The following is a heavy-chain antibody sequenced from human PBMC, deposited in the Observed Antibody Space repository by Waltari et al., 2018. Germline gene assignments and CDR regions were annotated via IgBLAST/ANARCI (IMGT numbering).Heavy chain of an antibody. CDR2: VSWKSCNL. CDR1: GFSFDASS. Sequence: EVQLVESGGGLVQPGRSLRLYCAASGFSFDASSIRWVRQAPGKGLDGVAGVSWKSCNLGYADSVQGRFTIARDDAKNSLYLQMNSLRAEDTAVYYCAKDVAAGDPPNYYSYMDVWGKGTTVTVSS. J-gene: IGHJ6*03. V-gene: IGHV3-9*01. CDR3: AKDVAAGDPPNYYSYMDV. D-gene: IGHD6-13*01.